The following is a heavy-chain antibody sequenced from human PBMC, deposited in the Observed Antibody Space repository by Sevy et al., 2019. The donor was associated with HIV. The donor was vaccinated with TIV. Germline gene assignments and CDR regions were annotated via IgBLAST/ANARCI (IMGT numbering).Heavy chain of an antibody. V-gene: IGHV3-49*04. J-gene: IGHJ6*02. CDR1: GFTFGDYA. CDR2: NRSKAYGGTT. D-gene: IGHD2-15*01. CDR3: TSIAVVVAAINYYGMDV. Sequence: GGSLRLSCTASGFTFGDYAMSWVRRAPEKGLEWVGYNRSKAYGGTTEYAASVKGRFTISRDDSKSIAYLQMNSLKTEDTAVYYCTSIAVVVAAINYYGMDVWGQGTTVTVSS.